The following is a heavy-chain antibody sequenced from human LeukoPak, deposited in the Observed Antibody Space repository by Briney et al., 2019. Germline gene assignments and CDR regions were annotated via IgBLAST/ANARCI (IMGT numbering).Heavy chain of an antibody. V-gene: IGHV1-46*01. CDR2: INLSGGST. Sequence: EASVKVSCKASGYTFTNYYIHWVRQAPGQGLEWTGIINLSGGSTSYAQKFQGRVTMTRDTSTSTVYMELSSLRSEDTAVCYCAREGPYSDSSRSRFDYWGQGTLVTVSS. J-gene: IGHJ4*02. D-gene: IGHD6-6*01. CDR3: AREGPYSDSSRSRFDY. CDR1: GYTFTNYY.